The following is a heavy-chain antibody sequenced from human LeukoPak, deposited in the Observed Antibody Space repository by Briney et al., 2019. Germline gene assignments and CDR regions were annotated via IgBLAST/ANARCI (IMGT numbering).Heavy chain of an antibody. J-gene: IGHJ4*02. V-gene: IGHV3-23*01. CDR2: ISSNGGST. Sequence: GGSLRLSCAASGFTFRSYAMSWVRQAPGKGLEWVSAISSNGGSTYYADSVKGRFTISRDNSKNTLYLQMNSLRAEDTAVYYCAEDRPHFDYWGQGNLVTVSS. CDR1: GFTFRSYA. CDR3: AEDRPHFDY.